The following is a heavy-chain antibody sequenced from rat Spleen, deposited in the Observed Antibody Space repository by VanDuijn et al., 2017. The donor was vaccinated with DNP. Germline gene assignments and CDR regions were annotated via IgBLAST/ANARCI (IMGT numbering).Heavy chain of an antibody. CDR2: INSAGTT. D-gene: IGHD1-4*01. V-gene: IGHV3-3*01. CDR1: GYSITSSYR. CDR3: ARWPGYNPPYAMDA. Sequence: EVQLQESGPGLVKPSQSLSLICSVTGYSITSSYRWSWIRKFPGNKLEWMGSINSAGTTKYNPSLKSRISITRDTSKNHLFLQVNSVTTEDTATYYCARWPGYNPPYAMDAWGQGTSVTVSS. J-gene: IGHJ4*01.